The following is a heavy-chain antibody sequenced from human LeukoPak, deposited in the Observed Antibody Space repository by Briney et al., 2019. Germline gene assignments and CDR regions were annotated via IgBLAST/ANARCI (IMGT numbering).Heavy chain of an antibody. D-gene: IGHD6-13*01. CDR1: GYTLTELS. J-gene: IGHJ3*02. CDR3: ATAPYSSSRSYAFDI. V-gene: IGHV1-24*01. Sequence: GASVKFSCKVSGYTLTELSMHWVRQAPGKGLEWMGGFDPEDGETIYAQKFQGRVTMTEDTSTDTAYMELSSLRSEDTAVYYCATAPYSSSRSYAFDIWGQGTMVTVSS. CDR2: FDPEDGET.